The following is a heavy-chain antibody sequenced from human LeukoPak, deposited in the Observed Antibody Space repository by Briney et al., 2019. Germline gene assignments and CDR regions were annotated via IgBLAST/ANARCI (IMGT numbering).Heavy chain of an antibody. CDR3: AKDSGSLDV. Sequence: SETLSLTCTVAGGSISIYYWSWIRQPAGKGLVWIGRIYNRGNTNYNPSLKSRVTMSVDTSKNQFSLKLRSVTAADTAVYYCAKDSGSLDVWGQGTTVTVSS. J-gene: IGHJ6*02. CDR1: GGSISIYY. D-gene: IGHD3-10*01. CDR2: IYNRGNT. V-gene: IGHV4-4*07.